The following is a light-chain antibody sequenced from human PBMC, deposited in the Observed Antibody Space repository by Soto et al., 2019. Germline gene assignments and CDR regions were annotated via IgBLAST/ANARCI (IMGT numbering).Light chain of an antibody. J-gene: IGLJ7*01. CDR1: SSDVGSHNL. CDR3: CSYGGRRAV. Sequence: QSALTQPASVSGSPGQSITISCTGTSSDVGSHNLVSWYQQHPGQAPKLMIYEVSKRPLGVSARFSASKSGNTASLTISGLQAEDEADYCCSYGGRRAVFGGGTQLTVL. V-gene: IGLV2-23*02. CDR2: EVS.